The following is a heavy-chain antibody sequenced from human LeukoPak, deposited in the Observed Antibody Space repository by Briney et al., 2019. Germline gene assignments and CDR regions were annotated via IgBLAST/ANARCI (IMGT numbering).Heavy chain of an antibody. D-gene: IGHD6-13*01. CDR1: GFAFSSEA. CDR2: ISPAGGTT. J-gene: IGHJ4*02. V-gene: IGHV3-23*01. CDR3: TKVRSGSSSWALRVFDY. Sequence: GGSLRLSCAVSGFAFSSEAMGWVRQLPGGGLEWVSTISPAGGTTYYAESMKGRFTISRDNSKSTLYLQMNSLRVEDTAVYYCTKVRSGSSSWALRVFDYWGQGALVTVSS.